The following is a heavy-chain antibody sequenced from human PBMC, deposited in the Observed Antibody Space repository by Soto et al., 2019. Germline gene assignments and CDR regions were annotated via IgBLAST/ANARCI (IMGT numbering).Heavy chain of an antibody. J-gene: IGHJ4*02. D-gene: IGHD1-26*01. CDR1: GFTSGSYA. CDR2: ISYDGSNK. V-gene: IGHV3-30-3*01. CDR3: ARLNQWEHQPRFDY. Sequence: GGSLGLSCSSSGFTSGSYAMHWVRHAPGKGLEWVAVISYDGSNKYYADSVKGRFTISRDNSKNTLYLQMNSLRAEDTAVYYCARLNQWEHQPRFDYWGQGTLVTVSS.